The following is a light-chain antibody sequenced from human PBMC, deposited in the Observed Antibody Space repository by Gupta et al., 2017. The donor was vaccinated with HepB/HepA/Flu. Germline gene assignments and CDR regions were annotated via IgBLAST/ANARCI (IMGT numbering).Light chain of an antibody. CDR3: QYDASYYT. CDR1: QSITTW. Sequence: DIQMTQSPPSLSASVGDRVTITCRASQSITTWLAWYQQSPGEPPKLLIHKASTLESGVPSRFSGSGSGTEFNLTISSVQADDFAIYYCQYDASYYTFGQGTRLEIK. V-gene: IGKV1-5*03. J-gene: IGKJ2*01. CDR2: KAS.